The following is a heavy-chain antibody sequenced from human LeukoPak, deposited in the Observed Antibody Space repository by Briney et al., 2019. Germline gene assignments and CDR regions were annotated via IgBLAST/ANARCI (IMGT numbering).Heavy chain of an antibody. CDR3: AKDIVHGGTIGLVYDAFDI. V-gene: IGHV3-30*02. Sequence: GGSLRLSCAASGFTFSSYGMHWVRQAPGKGLEWVTFIRYDGSNKYYADSLKDRITISRDNPKNTLYLQMNSLRPEDTAVYYCAKDIVHGGTIGLVYDAFDIWGQGTMVTVSS. D-gene: IGHD6-19*01. CDR2: IRYDGSNK. CDR1: GFTFSSYG. J-gene: IGHJ3*02.